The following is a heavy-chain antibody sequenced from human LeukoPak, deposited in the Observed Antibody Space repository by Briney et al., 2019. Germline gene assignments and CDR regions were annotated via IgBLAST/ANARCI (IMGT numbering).Heavy chain of an antibody. J-gene: IGHJ5*02. Sequence: SVKVSCKASGGTFSSYAISWVRQAPGQGLEWMGGIIPIFGTANYAQKFQGRVTITADESTSTAYMELSSLRSEDTAVYYCARGGYQGGYSYGNWFDPWGQGTLVTVSS. CDR3: ARGGYQGGYSYGNWFDP. CDR1: GGTFSSYA. CDR2: IIPIFGTA. D-gene: IGHD5-18*01. V-gene: IGHV1-69*13.